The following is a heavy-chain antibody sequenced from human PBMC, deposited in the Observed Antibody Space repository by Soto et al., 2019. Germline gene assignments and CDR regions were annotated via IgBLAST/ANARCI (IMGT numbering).Heavy chain of an antibody. V-gene: IGHV3-48*03. J-gene: IGHJ4*02. CDR1: GFTFSSYE. Sequence: EVQLVESGGGLVQPGGSPRLSCAASGFTFSSYEMNWVRQAPGKGLEWVSYISSSGSTIYYADSVKGRFTISRDNAKNSLYLQMNSLRAEDTAVYYCATYYYDSSGYYHDYWGQGTLVTVSS. CDR2: ISSSGSTI. D-gene: IGHD3-22*01. CDR3: ATYYYDSSGYYHDY.